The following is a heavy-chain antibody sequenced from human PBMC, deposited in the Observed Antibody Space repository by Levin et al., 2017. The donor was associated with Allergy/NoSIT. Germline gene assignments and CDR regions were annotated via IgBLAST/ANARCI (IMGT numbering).Heavy chain of an antibody. Sequence: GESLKISCAASGFTFSSYGMHWVRQAPGKGLEWVAVISYDGSNKYYADSVKGRFTISRDNSKNTLYLQMNSLRAEDTAVYYCAKSLGGSGTYGMDVWGQGTTVTVSS. CDR1: GFTFSSYG. V-gene: IGHV3-30*18. J-gene: IGHJ6*02. D-gene: IGHD3-10*01. CDR2: ISYDGSNK. CDR3: AKSLGGSGTYGMDV.